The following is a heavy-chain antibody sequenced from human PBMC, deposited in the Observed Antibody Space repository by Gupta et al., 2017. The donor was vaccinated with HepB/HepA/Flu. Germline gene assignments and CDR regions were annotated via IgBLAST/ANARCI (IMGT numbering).Heavy chain of an antibody. CDR2: INRDGSAT. D-gene: IGHD2-21*02. V-gene: IGHV3-74*01. CDR1: GFTFIAYW. CDR3: VRLEATVTD. J-gene: IGHJ4*02. Sequence: EVQLVESGGDLVQPGGSLRLSCAASGFTFIAYWMHWVRQAPGKGLVWVSRINRDGSATSYADSVKGRFTISRDNAKNTVYLQMNSLRAEDTAVYYCVRLEATVTDWGQGTLVTVSS.